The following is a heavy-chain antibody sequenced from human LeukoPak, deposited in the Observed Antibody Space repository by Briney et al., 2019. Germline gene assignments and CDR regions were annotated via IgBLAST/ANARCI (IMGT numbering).Heavy chain of an antibody. CDR3: ARVSSSTGYSSGWYPMSP. D-gene: IGHD6-19*01. CDR2: ISGSGGST. Sequence: GGSLRLSCAASGFIFSSYAMSWVRQAPGKGLEWVSAISGSGGSTYYADPVKGRFTISRDNSKNTLYLQMDSLRAEDTAVYYCARVSSSTGYSSGWYPMSPWGQGTLVTVSS. CDR1: GFIFSSYA. J-gene: IGHJ5*02. V-gene: IGHV3-23*01.